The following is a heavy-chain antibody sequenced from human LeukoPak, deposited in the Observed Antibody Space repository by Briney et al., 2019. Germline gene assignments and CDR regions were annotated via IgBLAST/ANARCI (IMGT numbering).Heavy chain of an antibody. CDR1: GFTFSSYS. D-gene: IGHD2-2*01. CDR2: ISSSSSYI. V-gene: IGHV3-21*01. CDR3: AREGSYCSSTSCYSSLLPDAFDI. Sequence: PGGSLRLSCAASGFTFSSYSMNWVRQAPGKGLEWVSSISSSSSYIYYADSVKGRFTISRDNAKNSLYLQMNSLRAEDTAVYYCAREGSYCSSTSCYSSLLPDAFDIWGQGTMVTVSS. J-gene: IGHJ3*02.